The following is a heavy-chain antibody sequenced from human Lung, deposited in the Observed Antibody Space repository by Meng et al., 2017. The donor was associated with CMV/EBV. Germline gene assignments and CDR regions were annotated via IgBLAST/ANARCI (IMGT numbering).Heavy chain of an antibody. Sequence: LXCTVSGGSISSYYWSWIRQPPGKGLEWIGYIYYSGSTNYNPSLKSRVTISVDTSKNQFSLKLSSVTAADTAVYYCTTMSTIDYSNLPFDYWGQGTLVTVSS. CDR2: IYYSGST. V-gene: IGHV4-59*01. D-gene: IGHD4-11*01. CDR1: GGSISSYY. J-gene: IGHJ4*02. CDR3: TTMSTIDYSNLPFDY.